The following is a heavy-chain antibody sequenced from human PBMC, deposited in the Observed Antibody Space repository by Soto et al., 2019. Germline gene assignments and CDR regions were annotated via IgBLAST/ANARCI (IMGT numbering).Heavy chain of an antibody. Sequence: EVQLLESGGGLVQPGGSLRLSCAASGFTFSNYAMNWVRQAPGKGLEWVSTISGRGGSTYYADSVKGRFTISRDNSKNMLDLQMNSLRAEDTAVYYCAKATMTLVVIRLDSWGQGTLGTVSS. CDR1: GFTFSNYA. CDR3: AKATMTLVVIRLDS. J-gene: IGHJ4*02. D-gene: IGHD3-22*01. CDR2: ISGRGGST. V-gene: IGHV3-23*01.